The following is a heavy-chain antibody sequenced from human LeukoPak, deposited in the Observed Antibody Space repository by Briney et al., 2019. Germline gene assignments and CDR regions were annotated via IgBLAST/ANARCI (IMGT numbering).Heavy chain of an antibody. CDR1: GFSLSTYGEG. CDR2: IYWDDDK. V-gene: IGHV2-5*05. Sequence: GSGPTLVKPTQTLTLTCTFSGFSLSTYGEGVAWIRQPPGKALEWLALIYWDDDKRYGPSLKTRLTIAKDTSKNQVVLTMTNMDPVDTATYYCVHYPNYDYWGQGTLVTVSS. CDR3: VHYPNYDY. J-gene: IGHJ4*02.